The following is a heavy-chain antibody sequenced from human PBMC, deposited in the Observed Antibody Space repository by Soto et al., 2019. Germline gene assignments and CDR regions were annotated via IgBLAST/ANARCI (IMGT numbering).Heavy chain of an antibody. V-gene: IGHV3-30*18. CDR2: ISYDGSNK. CDR1: GFTFSSYG. J-gene: IGHJ6*02. Sequence: QVQLVESGGGVVQPGRSLRLSCAASGFTFSSYGMHWVRQAPGKGLEWVAVISYDGSNKYYADSVKGRFTISRDNSKNPLYLQMNSLRAEDTAVYYGAKDLLFMVRGVHYYGMDVWGQGTTVTVSS. CDR3: AKDLLFMVRGVHYYGMDV. D-gene: IGHD3-10*01.